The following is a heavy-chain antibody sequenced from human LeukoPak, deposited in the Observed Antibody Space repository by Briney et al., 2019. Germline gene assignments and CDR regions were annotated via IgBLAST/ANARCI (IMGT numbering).Heavy chain of an antibody. D-gene: IGHD3-9*01. Sequence: ASVKVSCKASGYFLTELCIHWVRQAPGKGLEWMGCIGPGDGETNYAQKFQGRVTMTEDTSTDTAYMELSSLRSDDTAVYYCATTRLVPLYYYGMDVWGQGTTVAVSS. CDR2: IGPGDGET. CDR3: ATTRLVPLYYYGMDV. CDR1: GYFLTELC. J-gene: IGHJ6*02. V-gene: IGHV1-24*01.